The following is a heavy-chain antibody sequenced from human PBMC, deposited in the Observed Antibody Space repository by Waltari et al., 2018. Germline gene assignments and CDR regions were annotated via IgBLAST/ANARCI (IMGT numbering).Heavy chain of an antibody. CDR3: AREAVVGATPDFDY. Sequence: EGQLVEAGGGLVESGGSLRLSCAAAGFTCRIYTMNWLRQAPGKGLEWVSSISATSGHIYYADSLEGRFTIARDNAKNSLHLQIDSLRAEDTAVYYCAREAVVGATPDFDYWGQGTLVTVSS. CDR1: GFTCRIYT. V-gene: IGHV3-21*02. D-gene: IGHD1-26*01. CDR2: ISATSGHI. J-gene: IGHJ4*02.